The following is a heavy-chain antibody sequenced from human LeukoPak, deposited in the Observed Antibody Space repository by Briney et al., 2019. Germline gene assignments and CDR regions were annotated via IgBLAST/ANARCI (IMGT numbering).Heavy chain of an antibody. CDR3: AGWDDSYYFDY. V-gene: IGHV3-21*01. CDR1: GFTFSSYS. D-gene: IGHD3-16*01. Sequence: GGSLRLSCAASGFTFSSYSMNWVRQAPGKGLEWVSSISSSSSYIYYADSVKGRFTISRDNAKNSLYLQMNSLRAEDTAVYYCAGWDDSYYFDYWGQGTLVTVSS. J-gene: IGHJ4*02. CDR2: ISSSSSYI.